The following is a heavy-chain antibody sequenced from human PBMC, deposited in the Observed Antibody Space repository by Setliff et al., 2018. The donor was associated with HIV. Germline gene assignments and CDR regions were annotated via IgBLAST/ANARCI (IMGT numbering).Heavy chain of an antibody. J-gene: IGHJ5*02. CDR1: GYTFTGYY. D-gene: IGHD3-10*01. CDR2: INPNSGGT. CDR3: ARGYGSGSYYNWLDP. Sequence: ASVKVSCKASGYTFTGYYMHWVRQAPGQGLEWMGRINPNSGGTSYAQKFQGRVTMTRDTSISTAYMELSRLRSDDTAVYYCARGYGSGSYYNWLDPWGQGTLVTVSS. V-gene: IGHV1-2*06.